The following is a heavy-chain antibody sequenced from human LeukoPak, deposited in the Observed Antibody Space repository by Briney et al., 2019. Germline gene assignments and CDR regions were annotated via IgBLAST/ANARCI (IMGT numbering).Heavy chain of an antibody. Sequence: PGGSLRLSCAASGFDFSAYGMNWVRQAPGKGLEWVSAIGGSGGSTYYADSVKGRFTISRDNSKNTLYLQMNSLRAKDTAVYYCAKGAYCSGGSCVYFDYWGQGTLVTVSS. CDR1: GFDFSAYG. CDR2: IGGSGGST. V-gene: IGHV3-23*01. D-gene: IGHD2-15*01. CDR3: AKGAYCSGGSCVYFDY. J-gene: IGHJ4*02.